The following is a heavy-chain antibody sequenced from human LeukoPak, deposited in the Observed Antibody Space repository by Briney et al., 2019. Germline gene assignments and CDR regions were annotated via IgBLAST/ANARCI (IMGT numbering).Heavy chain of an antibody. D-gene: IGHD2-21*01. CDR2: INRDGTEK. CDR1: GFNFSGSR. Sequence: PGGSLRLSCATSGFNFSGSRMTWVRQAPGKGLQWVANINRDGTEKHFLDSVEGRFTISRDNAKKSLYLLMNSLRPQDTAVYFCVRGDWYFESWGQGTLVTVSS. J-gene: IGHJ4*02. CDR3: VRGDWYFES. V-gene: IGHV3-7*04.